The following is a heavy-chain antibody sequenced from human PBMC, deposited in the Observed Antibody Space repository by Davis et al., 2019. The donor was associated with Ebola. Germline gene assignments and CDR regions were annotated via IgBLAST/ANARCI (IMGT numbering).Heavy chain of an antibody. CDR1: GFTFSSNA. CDR3: AKVGRLTLTWLDP. J-gene: IGHJ5*02. D-gene: IGHD3-10*01. CDR2: IGGSDGRT. Sequence: GESLKISCAASGFTFSSNAMNWVRQAPGKGLEWVSVIGGSDGRTYYADSVKGRFTISRDNSKNTLFLQMNSLRVEDTAIYYCAKVGRLTLTWLDPWGQGTLVTVSS. V-gene: IGHV3-23*01.